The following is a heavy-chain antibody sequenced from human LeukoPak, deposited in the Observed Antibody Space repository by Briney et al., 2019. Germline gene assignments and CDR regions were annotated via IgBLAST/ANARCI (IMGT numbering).Heavy chain of an antibody. V-gene: IGHV3-53*04. J-gene: IGHJ4*02. CDR2: IYGGGST. Sequence: EGSLRLSCAASGFTVSSNYMSWVRQAPGKGLEWVSVIYGGGSTYYADSVKGRFTISRHNSKNTLYLQMNSLRAEDTAVYYCAREGPRGYGLDYWGQGTLVTVSS. D-gene: IGHD5-18*01. CDR1: GFTVSSNY. CDR3: AREGPRGYGLDY.